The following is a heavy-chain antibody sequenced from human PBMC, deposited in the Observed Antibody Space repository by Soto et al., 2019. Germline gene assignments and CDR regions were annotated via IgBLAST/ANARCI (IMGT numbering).Heavy chain of an antibody. CDR3: AREDCSSTSCYRNWFDP. Sequence: QVQLVQSGAEVKKPGSSVKVSCKASGGTFSSYTISWVRQAPGQGLEWMGRIIPILGIANYAQKFQGRVTITADKSTSTAYMELSSLRSEDTAVYYCAREDCSSTSCYRNWFDPWGQGTLVTVSS. CDR2: IIPILGIA. CDR1: GGTFSSYT. V-gene: IGHV1-69*08. D-gene: IGHD2-2*01. J-gene: IGHJ5*02.